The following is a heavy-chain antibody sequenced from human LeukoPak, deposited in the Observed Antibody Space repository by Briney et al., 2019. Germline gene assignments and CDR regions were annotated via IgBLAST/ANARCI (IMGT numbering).Heavy chain of an antibody. CDR1: GGSISSYY. Sequence: PSETLSLTCTVSGGSISSYYWSWIRQPPGKGLEWIWYIYYSGSTNYNPSLKSRVTISVDTSKNQFSLKLSSVTAADTAVYYCARGPSSSWYGGSVDYWGQGTLVTVSS. J-gene: IGHJ4*02. CDR2: IYYSGST. CDR3: ARGPSSSWYGGSVDY. D-gene: IGHD6-13*01. V-gene: IGHV4-59*08.